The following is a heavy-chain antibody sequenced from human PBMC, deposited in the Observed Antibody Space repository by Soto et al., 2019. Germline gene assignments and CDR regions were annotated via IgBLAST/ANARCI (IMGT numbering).Heavy chain of an antibody. J-gene: IGHJ6*03. D-gene: IGHD4-17*01. V-gene: IGHV1-8*01. CDR2: TNPNSGNT. CDR3: ARESNDYGDYEYMDV. Sequence: ASVKVSCKASGYTFTSYDINWVRQATGQGLEWMGWTNPNSGNTGYAQKFQGRVTMTRNTSISTAYMELSSLRSEDTAVYYCARESNDYGDYEYMDVWGKGTTVTVSS. CDR1: GYTFTSYD.